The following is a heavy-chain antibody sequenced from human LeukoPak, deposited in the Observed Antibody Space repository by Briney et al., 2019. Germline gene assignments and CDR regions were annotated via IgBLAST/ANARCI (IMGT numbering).Heavy chain of an antibody. CDR1: GYTFTSYG. CDR2: IIPIFGTA. Sequence: ASVKVSCKASGYTFTSYGISCLRQAPGQWLELMGGIIPIFGTANYAQTFQGRVTITADESTSTAYMELSSLRSEDTAVYYCARDTVTRGGLNWGQGTLVTVSS. V-gene: IGHV1-69*13. CDR3: ARDTVTRGGLN. J-gene: IGHJ4*02. D-gene: IGHD4-11*01.